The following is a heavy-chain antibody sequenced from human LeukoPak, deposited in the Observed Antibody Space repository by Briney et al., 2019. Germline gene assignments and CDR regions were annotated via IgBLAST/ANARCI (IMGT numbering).Heavy chain of an antibody. CDR3: ARDRPNYYDTSGHYYRPDGDY. J-gene: IGHJ4*02. V-gene: IGHV1-18*01. D-gene: IGHD3-22*01. Sequence: ASVKVSCKASGYTFTSYGISWVRQAPGQGLEWVGWISAYNGNTNYAQKLQGRVTMTTDTSTSTAYMELRSLRSDDTAVYYCARDRPNYYDTSGHYYRPDGDYWGQGTLVTVSS. CDR2: ISAYNGNT. CDR1: GYTFTSYG.